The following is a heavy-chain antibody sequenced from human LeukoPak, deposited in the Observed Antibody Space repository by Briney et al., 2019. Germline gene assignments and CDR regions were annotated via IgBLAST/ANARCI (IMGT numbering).Heavy chain of an antibody. CDR3: AKVTRSVREPYYYGMDV. CDR2: ISYDGSNK. CDR1: GFTFSSYG. Sequence: GRSLRLSCAASGFTFSSYGMHWVRQAPGKGLEWVAVISYDGSNKYYADSVKGRFTISRDNSKNTLYLQMNSLRAEDTAVYYRAKVTRSVREPYYYGMDVWGQGTTVTVSS. D-gene: IGHD3-10*01. J-gene: IGHJ6*02. V-gene: IGHV3-30*18.